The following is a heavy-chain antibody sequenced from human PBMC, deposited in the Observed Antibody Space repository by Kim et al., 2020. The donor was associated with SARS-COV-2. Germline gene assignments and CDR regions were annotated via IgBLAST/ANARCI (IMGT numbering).Heavy chain of an antibody. CDR2: IGSSAYTV. V-gene: IGHV3-48*03. CDR1: GFTFSSYE. CDR3: VRDRRTSGWYYFDY. D-gene: IGHD6-13*01. J-gene: IGHJ4*02. Sequence: GGSLRLSCVASGFTFSSYEMNWVRQAPGKGLEWVAFIGSSAYTVYYADSVKGRFTISRDNAKNSLFLEMSSLRAEDTAVYYCVRDRRTSGWYYFDYWGRGILVTVSS.